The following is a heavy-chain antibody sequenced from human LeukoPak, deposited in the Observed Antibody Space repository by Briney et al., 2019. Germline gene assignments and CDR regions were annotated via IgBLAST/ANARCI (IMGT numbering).Heavy chain of an antibody. CDR3: AKDRTWSRSRWFWGVFSFET. CDR1: GFTFRGYE. J-gene: IGHJ3*02. CDR2: ICGRGKTI. V-gene: IGHV3-48*03. D-gene: IGHD3-16*01. Sequence: GGSLRLSCAASGFTFRGYEMDWVRQAPGKGLEWISYICGRGKTIYYADSVKGRFTISRDDAKNFLYLQMDSLRAEDTAVYYCAKDRTWSRSRWFWGVFSFETWGQGTVVAVSS.